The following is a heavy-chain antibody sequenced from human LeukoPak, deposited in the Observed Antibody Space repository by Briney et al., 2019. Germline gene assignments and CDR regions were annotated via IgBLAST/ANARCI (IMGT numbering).Heavy chain of an antibody. V-gene: IGHV1-2*02. CDR3: ARDVTTVGYIVIAVAGTFDY. CDR2: INPNSGGT. J-gene: IGHJ4*02. CDR1: GYTFTGYY. D-gene: IGHD6-19*01. Sequence: ASVKVSCKASGYTFTGYYMHWVRQAPGQGLEWMGWINPNSGGTNYAQKFQGRVTMNRDTSISTAYMELSRLRSDDTAVYYCARDVTTVGYIVIAVAGTFDYWGQGTLVTVSS.